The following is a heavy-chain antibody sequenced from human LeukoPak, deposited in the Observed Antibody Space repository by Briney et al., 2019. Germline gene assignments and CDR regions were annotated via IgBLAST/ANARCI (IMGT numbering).Heavy chain of an antibody. V-gene: IGHV3-33*01. D-gene: IGHD5-24*01. Sequence: TGRSLRLSCAASGFTFSSYGTHWVRQAPGKGLEWVAVIWYDGSNKYYADSVKGRFTISRDNSKNTLYLQMNSLRAEDTAVYYCARARDGYRTDYFDYWGQGTLVTVSS. CDR3: ARARDGYRTDYFDY. J-gene: IGHJ4*02. CDR2: IWYDGSNK. CDR1: GFTFSSYG.